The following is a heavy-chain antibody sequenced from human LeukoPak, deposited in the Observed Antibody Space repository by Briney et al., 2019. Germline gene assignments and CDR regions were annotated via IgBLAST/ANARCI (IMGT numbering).Heavy chain of an antibody. CDR1: GFTFSSYG. Sequence: GGSLRLSCAASGFTFSSYGIHWVRQAPGKGLEWVAFIPYDGSNKYYADSVKGRFTISRDNSKNTLYLQMNSLRAEDTAVYYCAKGAITMIVVDPDKYYFDYWGQGTLVTVSS. D-gene: IGHD3-22*01. J-gene: IGHJ4*02. V-gene: IGHV3-30*02. CDR2: IPYDGSNK. CDR3: AKGAITMIVVDPDKYYFDY.